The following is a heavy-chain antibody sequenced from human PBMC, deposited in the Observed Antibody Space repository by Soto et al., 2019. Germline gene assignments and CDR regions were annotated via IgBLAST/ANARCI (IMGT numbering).Heavy chain of an antibody. D-gene: IGHD3-9*01. V-gene: IGHV1-18*01. CDR2: ITPYDDKT. J-gene: IGHJ6*02. Sequence: GAPVKVSLKASGYTFLKYCIAWGRQAPGQGLEWMGWITPYDDKTIYAQTFQGRVTLTADRSTRTVYLDLRSLKSNDTAVYYCARSEETYNDVLTGMDLYYYYFGMDVWGQGTTATVSS. CDR3: ARSEETYNDVLTGMDLYYYYFGMDV. CDR1: GYTFLKYC.